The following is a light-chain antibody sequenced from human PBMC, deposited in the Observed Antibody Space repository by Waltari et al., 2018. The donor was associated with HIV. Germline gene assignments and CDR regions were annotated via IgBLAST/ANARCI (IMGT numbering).Light chain of an antibody. J-gene: IGKJ4*01. CDR2: EAS. CDR1: PSVGVF. V-gene: IGKV3-11*01. CDR3: QHRHNWPPLT. Sequence: EIVLTQSPATLCLSPGDRATLSCRASPSVGVFLAWYQHKAGQPPRLLIHEASNRATRVPARFSGSESGTDFTLTISSREPEDFAVYYCQHRHNWPPLTFGGGTEVEIK.